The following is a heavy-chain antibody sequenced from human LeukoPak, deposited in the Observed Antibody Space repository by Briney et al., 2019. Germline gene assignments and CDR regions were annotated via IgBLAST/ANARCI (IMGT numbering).Heavy chain of an antibody. J-gene: IGHJ4*02. CDR3: AREGTIWTFGDY. V-gene: IGHV3-33*01. CDR2: IWYDGSQK. Sequence: GSLRLSCAASGFTFSNYGMHWVRQAPGKGLEWVAVIWYDGSQKYYADPVKDRFTISRDNSKNTLYLQMDSLGAEDTAVYYCAREGTIWTFGDYWGQGTLVTVSS. CDR1: GFTFSNYG. D-gene: IGHD3-10*01.